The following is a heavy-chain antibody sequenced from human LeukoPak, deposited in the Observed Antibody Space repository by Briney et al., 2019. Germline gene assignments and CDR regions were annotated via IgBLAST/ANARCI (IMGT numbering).Heavy chain of an antibody. V-gene: IGHV1-46*01. CDR3: ARGSGILWFGELAHDGSNYFDY. J-gene: IGHJ4*02. CDR1: GGTFSSYA. Sequence: ASVKVSCKASGGTFSSYAISWVRQAPGQGLEWMGIINPSGGSTSYAQKFQGRVTMTRDTSTSTVYMELSSLRSEDTAVYYCARGSGILWFGELAHDGSNYFDYWGQGTLVTVSS. D-gene: IGHD3-10*01. CDR2: INPSGGST.